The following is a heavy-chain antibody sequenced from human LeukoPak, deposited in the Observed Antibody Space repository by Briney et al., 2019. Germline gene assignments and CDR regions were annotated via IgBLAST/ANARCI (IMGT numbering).Heavy chain of an antibody. J-gene: IGHJ5*02. CDR1: GYTFTSYY. V-gene: IGHV1-46*01. CDR3: ARDPQPSFLSPKRNYYDSRGGWDWFDP. CDR2: INPSGGST. Sequence: GASVKVSCKASGYTFTSYYMHWVRQAPGQGLEWMGIINPSGGSTSYAQKFQGRVTMTRDTSTSTVYMELSSLRSEDTAVYYCARDPQPSFLSPKRNYYDSRGGWDWFDPWGQGTLVTVSS. D-gene: IGHD3-22*01.